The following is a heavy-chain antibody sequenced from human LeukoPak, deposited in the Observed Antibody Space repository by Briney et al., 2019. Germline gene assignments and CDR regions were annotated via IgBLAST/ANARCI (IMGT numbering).Heavy chain of an antibody. CDR1: GFTFSSYG. D-gene: IGHD3-10*01. V-gene: IGHV3-23*01. J-gene: IGHJ4*02. CDR3: ARSGSGTYFLDY. CDR2: ITGSGGTT. Sequence: GGTLRLSCAASGFTFSSYGMSWVRQAPGKGLEWVSAITGSGGTTYYADSVKGRFTISRDNSKNTLYMQMNSLRAGDTAVYYCARSGSGTYFLDYWGQGTLVTVSS.